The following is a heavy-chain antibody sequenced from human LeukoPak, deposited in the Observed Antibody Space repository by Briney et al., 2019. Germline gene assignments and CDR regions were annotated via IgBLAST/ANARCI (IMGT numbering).Heavy chain of an antibody. V-gene: IGHV4-34*01. J-gene: IGHJ6*03. D-gene: IGHD1-26*01. CDR2: INHSGST. CDR3: AGSIVGATLGLYYYYMDV. Sequence: SETLSLTCAVYGGSFNGYYWSWIRQPPGKGLEWIGEINHSGSTNYNPSLKSRVTISADTSKNQFSLKVTSVTAADTAVYYCAGSIVGATLGLYYYYMDVWGKGTTVTVSS. CDR1: GGSFNGYY.